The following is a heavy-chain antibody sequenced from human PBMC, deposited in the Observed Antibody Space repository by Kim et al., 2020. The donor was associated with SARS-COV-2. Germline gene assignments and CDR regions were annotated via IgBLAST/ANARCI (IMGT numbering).Heavy chain of an antibody. CDR2: FDPEDGET. Sequence: ASVKVSCKVSGYTLTEISMHWVRQAPGKGLEWMGGFDPEDGETIYAQKFQGRVTMTEDTSTDTAYMELSSLRSEDTAVYYCATFDSPSYGMDVWGQGTTVTVSS. V-gene: IGHV1-24*01. CDR1: GYTLTEIS. CDR3: ATFDSPSYGMDV. J-gene: IGHJ6*02.